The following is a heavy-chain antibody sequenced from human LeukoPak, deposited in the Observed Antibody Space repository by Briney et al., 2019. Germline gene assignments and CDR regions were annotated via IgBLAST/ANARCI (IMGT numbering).Heavy chain of an antibody. J-gene: IGHJ4*02. V-gene: IGHV1-3*01. D-gene: IGHD3-9*01. CDR3: ARGRIETKLRYFDWFLDY. Sequence: ASVKVSCKASGYTFTSYAMHWVRQAPGQRLEWMGWINAGNGNTKYSQKFQGRVTITRDTSASTAYMELSSLRPEDTAVYYCARGRIETKLRYFDWFLDYWGQGTLVTVSS. CDR2: INAGNGNT. CDR1: GYTFTSYA.